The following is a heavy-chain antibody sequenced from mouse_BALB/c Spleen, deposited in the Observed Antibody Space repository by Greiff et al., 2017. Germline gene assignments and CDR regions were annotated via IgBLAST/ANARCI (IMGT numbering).Heavy chain of an antibody. CDR2: ISSGGSYT. V-gene: IGHV5-6*01. CDR1: GFTFSSYG. Sequence: EVHLVESGGDLVKPGGSLKLSCAASGFTFSSYGMSWVRQTPDKRLEWVATISSGGSYTYYPDSVKGRFTISRDNAKNTLYLQMSSLKSEDTAMYYCARHDYYGTQYYFDYWGQGTTLTVSS. D-gene: IGHD1-1*01. J-gene: IGHJ2*01. CDR3: ARHDYYGTQYYFDY.